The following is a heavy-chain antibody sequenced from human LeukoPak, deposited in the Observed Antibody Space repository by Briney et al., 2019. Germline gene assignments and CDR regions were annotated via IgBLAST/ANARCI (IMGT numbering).Heavy chain of an antibody. V-gene: IGHV4-4*02. CDR1: GGSISSSNW. J-gene: IGHJ4*02. D-gene: IGHD3-10*01. Sequence: SGTLSLTCAVSGGSISSSNWWSWVRQPPGKGLEWIGEIYHSGSTNYNPSLKSRVTISVDKSKNQFSLKLSSVTAADTAVYYCARGRSRMVRGVIMARPYFDYWGQGTLVTVSS. CDR2: IYHSGST. CDR3: ARGRSRMVRGVIMARPYFDY.